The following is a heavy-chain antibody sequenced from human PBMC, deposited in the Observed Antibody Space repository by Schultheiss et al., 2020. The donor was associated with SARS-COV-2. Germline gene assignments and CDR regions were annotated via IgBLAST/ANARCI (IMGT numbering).Heavy chain of an antibody. D-gene: IGHD2-2*01. CDR1: GFTFSSYA. CDR3: ARPRGYHHAFDI. Sequence: GGSLRLSCAASGFTFSSYAMSWVRQAPGKGLEWVSAISGSGGSTYYVDSVKGRFTISRDNSKNTLYLQMNSLRAEDTAVYYCARPRGYHHAFDIWGQGTMVTVSS. CDR2: ISGSGGST. V-gene: IGHV3-23*01. J-gene: IGHJ3*02.